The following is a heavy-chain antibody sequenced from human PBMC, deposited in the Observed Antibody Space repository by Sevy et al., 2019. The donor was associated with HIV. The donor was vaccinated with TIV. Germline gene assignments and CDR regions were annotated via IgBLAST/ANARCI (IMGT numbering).Heavy chain of an antibody. D-gene: IGHD3-16*01. Sequence: SETLSLTCTVSGDSITGYYWNWIRQPPGKGLEWIGYLYYSGRTNYNPSLKSRVTISVDTSKNQFSLKLTSLTAADTAVYYCARGAPNYYYRMDVWGQGTTVTVSS. CDR2: LYYSGRT. J-gene: IGHJ6*02. CDR3: ARGAPNYYYRMDV. CDR1: GDSITGYY. V-gene: IGHV4-59*01.